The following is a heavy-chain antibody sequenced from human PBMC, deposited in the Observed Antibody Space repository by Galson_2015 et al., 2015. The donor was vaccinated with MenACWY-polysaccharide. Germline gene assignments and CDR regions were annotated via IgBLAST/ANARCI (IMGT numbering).Heavy chain of an antibody. V-gene: IGHV4-4*07. CDR1: GGSISNYY. CDR3: AKGVPTVVTTGGDNAFQI. CDR2: IHTSGST. Sequence: SETLSLTCTVSGGSISNYYWSWIRRPAGKGLEWIGRIHTSGSTNYNPSLQARLTMSVDTSKNQFSLTLSSVTAADAAVYYCAKGVPTVVTTGGDNAFQIWGQGTMVTVSS. J-gene: IGHJ3*02. D-gene: IGHD4-23*01.